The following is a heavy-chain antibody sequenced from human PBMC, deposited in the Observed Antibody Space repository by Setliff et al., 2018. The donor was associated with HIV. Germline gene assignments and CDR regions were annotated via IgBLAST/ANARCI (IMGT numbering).Heavy chain of an antibody. V-gene: IGHV3-23*01. CDR2: LSGHNMTT. CDR1: GFTFSSHT. Sequence: PGGSLRLSCAASGFTFSSHTMSWVRQAPGKGLEWVSSLSGHNMTTYYAGSVKGRSTIYRDNTKNSLYLQMNNLRAEDTAVYYCVRDYMWAFDYWGQGTLVTVSS. J-gene: IGHJ4*02. CDR3: VRDYMWAFDY. D-gene: IGHD1-26*01.